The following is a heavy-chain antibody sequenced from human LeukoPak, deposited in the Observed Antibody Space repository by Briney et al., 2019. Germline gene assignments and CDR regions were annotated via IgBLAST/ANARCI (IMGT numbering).Heavy chain of an antibody. D-gene: IGHD3-10*01. Sequence: GGSLRLSCAASGFDFQNHVIHWVRQVPGKGLEWVAVISHHVNVKFYADSVKGRLTISRDNSAKTVYLQMNSLRPDDAAVYYCVREGYYESGSSPTFYFDFWGQGTVVTVSS. CDR3: VREGYYESGSSPTFYFDF. V-gene: IGHV3-30-3*01. J-gene: IGHJ4*02. CDR2: ISHHVNVK. CDR1: GFDFQNHV.